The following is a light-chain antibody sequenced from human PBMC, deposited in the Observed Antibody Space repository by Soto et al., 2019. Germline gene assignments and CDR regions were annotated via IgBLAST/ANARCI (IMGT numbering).Light chain of an antibody. CDR1: QSVSSSY. J-gene: IGKJ2*01. Sequence: EIVLTQSPGTLSLSPGERATLSCRASQSVSSSYLAWYQQKPGQAPRLLIYGASSRATGIPDRLSGSGSGTDFTLSFSSLEPEAFAVYYCQQYGDSPMFAFGQGTKLQIK. V-gene: IGKV3-20*01. CDR2: GAS. CDR3: QQYGDSPMFA.